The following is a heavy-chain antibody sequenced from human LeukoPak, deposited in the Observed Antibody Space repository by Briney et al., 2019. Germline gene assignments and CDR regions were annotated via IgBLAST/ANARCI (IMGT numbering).Heavy chain of an antibody. CDR2: IKLDGSEK. CDR1: GFTFSSYW. J-gene: IGHJ5*02. CDR3: ARDKDWGWDL. D-gene: IGHD7-27*01. V-gene: IGHV3-7*01. Sequence: GGFLRLSCAASGFTFSSYWMSWVRQAPGKGLEWVANIKLDGSEKHCVDSVKGRFTISRDNAKNSLYLQMNSLRAEDTAVYYCARDKDWGWDLWGPGTLVTVSS.